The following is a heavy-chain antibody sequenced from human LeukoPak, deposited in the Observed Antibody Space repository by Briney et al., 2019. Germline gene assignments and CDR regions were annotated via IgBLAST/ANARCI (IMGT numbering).Heavy chain of an antibody. Sequence: PGGSLRLSCVASGFTFTNYAMSWVRQAPGKGLEWVSAITGSDGSSYYADSVKGRFTISRDNSKNTLYPQVNSLRAEDTAVYYCVKWGDYDILTGYYVPDYWGQGTLVTVSS. CDR1: GFTFTNYA. V-gene: IGHV3-23*01. CDR2: ITGSDGSS. CDR3: VKWGDYDILTGYYVPDY. J-gene: IGHJ4*02. D-gene: IGHD3-9*01.